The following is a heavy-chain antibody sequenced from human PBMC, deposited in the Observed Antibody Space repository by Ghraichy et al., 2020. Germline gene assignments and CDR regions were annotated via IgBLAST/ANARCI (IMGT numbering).Heavy chain of an antibody. CDR2: IYYSGST. D-gene: IGHD3-10*01. Sequence: SETLSLTCTVSGGSINSGDYYWSWIRQHPGKGLEWIGYIYYSGSTYYNPSLKSRVTISVDMSKNQFSLKLSSVTAADTAVYYCARNPVREGSAVWFDPWGQGALVTVSS. J-gene: IGHJ5*02. V-gene: IGHV4-31*03. CDR3: ARNPVREGSAVWFDP. CDR1: GGSINSGDYY.